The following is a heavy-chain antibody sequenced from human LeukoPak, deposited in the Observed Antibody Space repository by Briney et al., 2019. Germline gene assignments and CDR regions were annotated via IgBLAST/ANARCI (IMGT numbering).Heavy chain of an antibody. J-gene: IGHJ4*02. V-gene: IGHV3-30*18. CDR1: GFTFSSYG. CDR2: ISYDGSYK. CDR3: AKDPFDY. Sequence: PGGSLRLSCAASGFTFSSYGIHWVRQAPAKGLEWVAVISYDGSYKFYADSVKDRFTISRDSSKNTLYLQMNSLRAEDTAVYYCAKDPFDYWGQGTLVTVSS.